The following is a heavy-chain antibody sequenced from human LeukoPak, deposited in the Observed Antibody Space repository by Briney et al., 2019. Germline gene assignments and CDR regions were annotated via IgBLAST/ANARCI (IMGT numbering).Heavy chain of an antibody. CDR2: IYYSGST. J-gene: IGHJ4*02. Sequence: PSETLSLTCTVSGGSISSYYWSWIRQPPGKGLEWIGYIYYSGSTNYNPSLKSRVTISVDTSKNQFSLKLSSVTAADTAVYYCARGVGIVVVPAARRHFDYWGQGTLVTVSS. CDR1: GGSISSYY. V-gene: IGHV4-59*01. CDR3: ARGVGIVVVPAARRHFDY. D-gene: IGHD2-2*01.